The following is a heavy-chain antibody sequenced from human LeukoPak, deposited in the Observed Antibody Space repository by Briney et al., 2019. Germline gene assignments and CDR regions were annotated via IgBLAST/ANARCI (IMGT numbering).Heavy chain of an antibody. J-gene: IGHJ4*02. Sequence: GGSLRLSCAASGFTFSSYWMHWVRQAPGKGLVWVSRINTDETTTNSADSVEGRFTISRDNAKNTLYLQMNSLRAEDTAVYYCARDFGTGAYFDYWGQGTLVTVSS. CDR2: INTDETTT. V-gene: IGHV3-74*01. CDR3: ARDFGTGAYFDY. D-gene: IGHD1-26*01. CDR1: GFTFSSYW.